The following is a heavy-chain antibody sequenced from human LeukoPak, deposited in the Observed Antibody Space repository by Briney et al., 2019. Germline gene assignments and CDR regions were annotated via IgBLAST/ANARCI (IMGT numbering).Heavy chain of an antibody. CDR3: ARSFSERFYFES. D-gene: IGHD1-26*01. Sequence: ASETLSLTCTVSGDSISRGRYYWSWVRQPAGKELEWIGRIYASGKTDYNPYTPSLKSRVAMSLDTSKNQVSLYLTSVTAADTAMYFCARSFSERFYFESWGQGTLVTVSS. CDR1: GDSISRGRYY. J-gene: IGHJ4*02. CDR2: IYASGKT. V-gene: IGHV4-61*02.